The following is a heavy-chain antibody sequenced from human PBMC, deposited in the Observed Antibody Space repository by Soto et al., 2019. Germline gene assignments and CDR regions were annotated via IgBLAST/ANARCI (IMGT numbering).Heavy chain of an antibody. CDR2: ISAYNGNT. D-gene: IGHD3-9*01. Sequence: ASVKVSCKASGYTFTSYGISWVRQAPGQGLEWMGWISAYNGNTNYAQKLQGRVTMTTDTSTSTAYMELRSLRSDDTAVYYCARGRRNILAGSSDYYYYYMDVWGKGTTVTVSS. CDR1: GYTFTSYG. V-gene: IGHV1-18*01. J-gene: IGHJ6*03. CDR3: ARGRRNILAGSSDYYYYYMDV.